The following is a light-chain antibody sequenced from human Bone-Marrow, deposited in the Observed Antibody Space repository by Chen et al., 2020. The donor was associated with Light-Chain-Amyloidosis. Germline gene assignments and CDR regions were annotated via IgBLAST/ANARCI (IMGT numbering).Light chain of an antibody. CDR3: QQYYSYPYT. CDR1: QNINRW. Sequence: DIQMTQSPSTLSASVGDSVTITCRAGQNINRWMAWYQQKPGKPPNLLIYDASTLEGGVPSRFSGSDSGTEFTLTISGLQPDYFASYYCQQYYSYPYTFGPGTNLAIK. J-gene: IGKJ2*01. V-gene: IGKV1-5*01. CDR2: DAS.